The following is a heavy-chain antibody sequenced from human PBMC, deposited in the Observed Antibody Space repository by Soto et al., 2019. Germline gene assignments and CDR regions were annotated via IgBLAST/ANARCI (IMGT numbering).Heavy chain of an antibody. Sequence: QVQLQESGPGLVRPSQTLSLTCTVSGGSISSDHYHWTWIRQTPGKGLEGIGYIHYSGSVYYNPSPPSPVTMPVDTSKTLFSPKLSYVTAAGTAVYFCVREDDGGDRDYYGLDVWGQGTTVTVSS. CDR1: GGSISSDHYH. V-gene: IGHV4-30-4*01. CDR3: VREDDGGDRDYYGLDV. CDR2: IHYSGSV. J-gene: IGHJ6*02. D-gene: IGHD4-17*01.